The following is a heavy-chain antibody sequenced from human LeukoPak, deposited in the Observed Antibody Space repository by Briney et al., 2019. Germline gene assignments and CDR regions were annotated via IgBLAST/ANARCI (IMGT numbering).Heavy chain of an antibody. V-gene: IGHV4-34*01. CDR3: AILGDPQGSDY. Sequence: SETLSLTCAVYGRSFSGYYWSWIRQPPGKGLEWIGEINHSGSTNYKPSLKSRVTISVDTSKKQFSLKLSSVTAADTAVYYCAILGDPQGSDYWGQGTLVTVSS. J-gene: IGHJ4*02. CDR1: GRSFSGYY. CDR2: INHSGST. D-gene: IGHD4-17*01.